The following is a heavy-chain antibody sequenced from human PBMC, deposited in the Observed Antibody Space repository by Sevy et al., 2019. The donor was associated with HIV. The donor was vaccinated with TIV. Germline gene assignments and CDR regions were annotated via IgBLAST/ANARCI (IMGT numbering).Heavy chain of an antibody. CDR3: AKQYGSGSPPHY. CDR2: ISASGGST. J-gene: IGHJ4*02. CDR1: GFIFNSYA. D-gene: IGHD3-10*01. Sequence: GGSLRLSCAASGFIFNSYAMSWVRQAPGKGLKWFSSISASGGSTYYGDSMKGRITISRDNFKNTLYLEMNSLRAEDTAVYYCAKQYGSGSPPHYWSQGTLVSLSS. V-gene: IGHV3-23*01.